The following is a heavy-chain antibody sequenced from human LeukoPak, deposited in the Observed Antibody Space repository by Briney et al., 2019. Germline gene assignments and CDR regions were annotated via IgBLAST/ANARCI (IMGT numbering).Heavy chain of an antibody. CDR2: ISSRSTTK. D-gene: IGHD5-12*01. V-gene: IGHV3-48*01. CDR1: GGSIISSDY. J-gene: IGHJ3*02. Sequence: ETLSLTCTVSGGSIISSDYHWGWVRQAPGKGLEWVSYISSRSTTKYYADSVKGRFSISRDNARNSLYLQMNSLRVEDTAVYYCARDLIEWGSDAFDIWGQGTMVSVSS. CDR3: ARDLIEWGSDAFDI.